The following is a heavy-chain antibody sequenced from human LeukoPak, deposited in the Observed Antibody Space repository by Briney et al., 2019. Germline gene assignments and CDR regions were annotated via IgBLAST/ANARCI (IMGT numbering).Heavy chain of an antibody. CDR2: IKQDGSEK. D-gene: IGHD3-16*01. CDR1: GFTFSSYW. J-gene: IGHJ4*02. V-gene: IGHV3-7*01. Sequence: QSGGSLRLSCAASGFTFSSYWMSWVRQAPGKGLEWVANIKQDGSEKYYVDSVKGRFTISRDNAKNSLYLQMNSLRAEDTAVYYCARVAFGGVMVLDYWGQGTLVTVSS. CDR3: ARVAFGGVMVLDY.